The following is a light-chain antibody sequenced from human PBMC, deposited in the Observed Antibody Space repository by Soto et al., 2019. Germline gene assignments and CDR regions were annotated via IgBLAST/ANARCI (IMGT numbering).Light chain of an antibody. V-gene: IGKV3-15*01. J-gene: IGKJ5*01. CDR3: QQYNNRFIT. Sequence: EIVMTQSPATLSVSPGERATLSCRASQSVSSNLAWYPQKPGQAPRLLIYGASTRATGIPARFSGSGSGTEFTLTISSLQSEDCAIYYCQQYNNRFITFGQGTRLENK. CDR2: GAS. CDR1: QSVSSN.